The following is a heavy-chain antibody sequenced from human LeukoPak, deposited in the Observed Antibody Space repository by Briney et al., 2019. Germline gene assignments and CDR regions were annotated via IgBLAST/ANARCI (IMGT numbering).Heavy chain of an antibody. J-gene: IGHJ4*02. CDR1: GLSVSDVW. V-gene: IGHV3-15*01. CDR3: TGPPD. Sequence: GGSLRLSCAASGLSVSDVWMSWVRQAPGKGLEWVGRIKGEAAGGTIDYVASVKGRFTISRDGAKNTLYLQMNNLKSEDTAVYYCTGPPDWGQGTLVTVSS. CDR2: IKGEAAGGTI.